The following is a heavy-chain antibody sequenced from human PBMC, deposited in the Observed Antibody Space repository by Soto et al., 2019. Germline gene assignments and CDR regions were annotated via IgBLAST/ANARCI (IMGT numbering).Heavy chain of an antibody. CDR1: GGSISSGDYY. CDR2: IYYSGST. D-gene: IGHD2-15*01. V-gene: IGHV4-30-4*01. J-gene: IGHJ5*02. Sequence: PSETLSLTCTVSGGSISSGDYYWSWIRQPPGKGLEWIGYIYYSGSTYYNPSLKSRVTISVDTSKNQFSLKLSSVTAADTAVCYCARAEGVVVVAATSNWFDPWGQGTLVTVSS. CDR3: ARAEGVVVVAATSNWFDP.